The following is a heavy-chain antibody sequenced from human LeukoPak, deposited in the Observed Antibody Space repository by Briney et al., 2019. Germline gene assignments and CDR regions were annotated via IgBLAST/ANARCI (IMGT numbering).Heavy chain of an antibody. V-gene: IGHV3-53*01. CDR1: GFIVSSNY. J-gene: IGHJ3*02. D-gene: IGHD4-17*01. CDR2: IYSGGST. CDR3: ATSYGDSAKGAFDI. Sequence: PGGSLRLSCAASGFIVSSNYMSWVRQAPGKGLQWVSIIYSGGSTYCADSVKGRFTISRDNSKSTLYLQMNSLRAEDTAVYYCATSYGDSAKGAFDIWGQGTMVTVSS.